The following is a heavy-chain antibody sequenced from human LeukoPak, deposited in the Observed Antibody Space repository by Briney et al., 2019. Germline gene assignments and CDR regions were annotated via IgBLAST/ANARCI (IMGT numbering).Heavy chain of an antibody. V-gene: IGHV1-58*02. J-gene: IGHJ4*02. D-gene: IGHD4-23*01. Sequence: GTSVKVSCKASGFTFTSSAMQWVRQARGQRLEWIGWIVVGSGNTNYAQKFQGRVMITADKSTSTAYMELSSLRSEDTAVYYCARVGVDYSGNIIKYFFDYWGQGTLVTVSS. CDR1: GFTFTSSA. CDR3: ARVGVDYSGNIIKYFFDY. CDR2: IVVGSGNT.